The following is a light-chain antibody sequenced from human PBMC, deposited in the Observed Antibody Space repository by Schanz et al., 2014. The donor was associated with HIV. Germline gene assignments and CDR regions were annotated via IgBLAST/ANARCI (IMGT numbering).Light chain of an antibody. CDR2: SNN. J-gene: IGLJ2*01. CDR3: SSYASTDTVL. CDR1: SSNIGSNT. Sequence: QSVLTQPPSASGTPGQRVTISCSGSSSNIGSNTVNWYQQLPGTAPKLLIYSNNQRPSGVPDRFSGSKSGITASLTISGLQSEDEADYYCSSYASTDTVLFGGGTKLTVL. V-gene: IGLV1-44*01.